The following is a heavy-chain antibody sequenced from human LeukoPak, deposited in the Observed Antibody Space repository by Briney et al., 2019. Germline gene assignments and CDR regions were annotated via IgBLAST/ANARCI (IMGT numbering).Heavy chain of an antibody. CDR3: ARSSDGDYYYYFDY. CDR1: GFTISSNY. V-gene: IGHV3-53*01. J-gene: IGHJ4*02. Sequence: GGSLRLFCAASGFTISSNYMSWVRQAPGKGLEWVSVLYSGGSAYYADSVRGRFTISRDNSKNTLYLQMSSLRAEDTAVYYCARSSDGDYYYYFDYWGQGTLVTVSS. D-gene: IGHD4-17*01. CDR2: LYSGGSA.